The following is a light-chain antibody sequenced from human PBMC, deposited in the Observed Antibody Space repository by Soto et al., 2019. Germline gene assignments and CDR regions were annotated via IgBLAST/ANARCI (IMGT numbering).Light chain of an antibody. V-gene: IGKV1-5*01. J-gene: IGKJ2*01. Sequence: DIQMTQSPSTLSASVGERVTITCRASQSISSWLAWYQQKPGKAPKLLIYDASSLESGVPSRFSGSGSGTEFSLTISSMQPDDFATDYCQQYNSYSMYTFGQGTKLEIK. CDR2: DAS. CDR3: QQYNSYSMYT. CDR1: QSISSW.